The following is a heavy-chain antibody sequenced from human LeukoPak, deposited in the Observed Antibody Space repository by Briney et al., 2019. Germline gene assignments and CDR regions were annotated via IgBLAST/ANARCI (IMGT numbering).Heavy chain of an antibody. D-gene: IGHD3-22*01. CDR3: AKDGGITMIVVVIGYFDY. Sequence: GGSLRLSCAASGFTFSDFAMHWVRQAPGKGLEWVTVISYDASSKYYADSVKGRFTISRDNSKNTLYLQMNSLRAEDTAVYYCAKDGGITMIVVVIGYFDYWGQGTLVTVSS. V-gene: IGHV3-30*18. CDR2: ISYDASSK. J-gene: IGHJ4*02. CDR1: GFTFSDFA.